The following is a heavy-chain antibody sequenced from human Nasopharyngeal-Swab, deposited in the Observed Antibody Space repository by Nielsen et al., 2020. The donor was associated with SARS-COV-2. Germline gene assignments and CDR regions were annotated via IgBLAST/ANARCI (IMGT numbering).Heavy chain of an antibody. Sequence: GGSLRLSCAASGFIFSSYGMHWVRQAPGKGLEWVAVIWYDGSNKYYVDSVKGRFTISRDNSKNTLYLQMNSLRAEDTAVYYCARSATVTTLYYYYGMDVWGQGTTVTVSS. CDR1: GFIFSSYG. V-gene: IGHV3-33*01. CDR2: IWYDGSNK. J-gene: IGHJ6*02. D-gene: IGHD4-17*01. CDR3: ARSATVTTLYYYYGMDV.